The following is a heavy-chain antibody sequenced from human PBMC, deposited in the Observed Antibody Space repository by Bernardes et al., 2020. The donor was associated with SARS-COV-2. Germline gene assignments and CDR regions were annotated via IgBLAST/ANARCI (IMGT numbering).Heavy chain of an antibody. J-gene: IGHJ4*02. D-gene: IGHD2-21*02. CDR1: GYTFTGYF. V-gene: IGHV1-2*02. CDR3: ARTRTTISTTGIPVDY. CDR2: INPNTGGT. Sequence: SVKVSFKASGYTFTGYFIHWVRQAPGQRPEWMGWINPNTGGTNYVQKFQGRVTMTRDTSITTAYMELSRLGSDDTAIYYCARTRTTISTTGIPVDYWGQGTLVTVSS.